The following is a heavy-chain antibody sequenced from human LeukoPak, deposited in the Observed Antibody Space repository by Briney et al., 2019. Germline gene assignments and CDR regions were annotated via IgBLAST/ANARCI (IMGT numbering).Heavy chain of an antibody. D-gene: IGHD5-12*01. V-gene: IGHV3-11*03. Sequence: GGSLRLSCAASGFTFSDYYMSWVRQAPGQGLDWISYISTRSGYTNYADSVKGRFTISRDNAKNSLYLQMDSLRAEDTAVYYCARSGDGGYDSDYWGQGTLVTVSS. CDR2: ISTRSGYT. CDR3: ARSGDGGYDSDY. CDR1: GFTFSDYY. J-gene: IGHJ4*02.